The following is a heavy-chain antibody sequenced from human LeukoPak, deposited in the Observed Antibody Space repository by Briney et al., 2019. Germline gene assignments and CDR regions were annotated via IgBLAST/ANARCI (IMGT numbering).Heavy chain of an antibody. J-gene: IGHJ6*03. Sequence: GGSLRLSCAASGFTFSSYAMSWVRQAPGKGLEWVSAISGSGGSTYYADSVKGRFTISRDNSKNTLYLQMNSLRAEDTAVYYCAKEVAALLYYYYYMDVWGKGTTVTVSS. CDR2: ISGSGGST. D-gene: IGHD6-13*01. CDR3: AKEVAALLYYYYYMDV. CDR1: GFTFSSYA. V-gene: IGHV3-23*01.